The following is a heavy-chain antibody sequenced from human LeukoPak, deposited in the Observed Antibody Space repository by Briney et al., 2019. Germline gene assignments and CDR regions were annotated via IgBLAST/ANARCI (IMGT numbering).Heavy chain of an antibody. Sequence: GGSLRLSCAASGFTPSSYWMHWVRQAPGKGLVWVSRINSDGSDTTYADSGKGRFSISRDNAKNTLHLHMNSLSAEDTAVYYCARSTAWELRPFDYWGQGTLVTVSS. CDR3: ARSTAWELRPFDY. CDR1: GFTPSSYW. V-gene: IGHV3-74*01. J-gene: IGHJ4*02. D-gene: IGHD1-26*01. CDR2: INSDGSDT.